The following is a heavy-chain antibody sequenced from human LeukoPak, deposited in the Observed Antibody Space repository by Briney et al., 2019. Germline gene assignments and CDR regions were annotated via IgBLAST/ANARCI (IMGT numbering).Heavy chain of an antibody. V-gene: IGHV3-9*01. CDR2: ISWNSGSI. J-gene: IGHJ4*02. CDR1: GFTLDDYA. D-gene: IGHD6-6*01. CDR3: AKDKVAARRYYFDY. Sequence: HPGRPLRLSCAASGFTLDDYAMHWVRQAPGKGLEWVSGISWNSGSIGYADSVKGRFTISRDNAKNSMYLQMNSLRAEDTALYYCAKDKVAARRYYFDYWGQGTLVTVSS.